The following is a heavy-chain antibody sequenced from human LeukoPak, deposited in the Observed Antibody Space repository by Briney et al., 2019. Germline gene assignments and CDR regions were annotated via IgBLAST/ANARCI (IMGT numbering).Heavy chain of an antibody. CDR2: IYTSGST. CDR3: ARAIGGPYWHFDL. Sequence: PSETLSLTCTVSGGSISSYYWSWIRQPPGKGLEWIGYIYTSGSTNYNPSLKSRVTISVDTSKNQFSLKLSSVTAADTAVYYCARAIGGPYWHFDLWGRGTLVTVSS. V-gene: IGHV4-4*09. J-gene: IGHJ2*01. CDR1: GGSISSYY. D-gene: IGHD3-3*01.